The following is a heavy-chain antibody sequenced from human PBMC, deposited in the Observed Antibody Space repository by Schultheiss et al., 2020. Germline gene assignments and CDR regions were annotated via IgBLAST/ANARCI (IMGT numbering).Heavy chain of an antibody. D-gene: IGHD6-19*01. CDR1: GYTFSSYA. J-gene: IGHJ4*02. V-gene: IGHV1-69*06. Sequence: SVKVSCKASGYTFSSYAISWVRQAPGQGLEWMGGIIPIFGTANYAQKFQGRVTITADKSTSTAYMELSSLRSEDTAVYYCARIGVAGTWSYFDWGQGTLVTVYS. CDR2: IIPIFGTA. CDR3: ARIGVAGTWSYFD.